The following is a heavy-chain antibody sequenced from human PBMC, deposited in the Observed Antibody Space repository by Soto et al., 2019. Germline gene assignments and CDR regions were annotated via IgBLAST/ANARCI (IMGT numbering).Heavy chain of an antibody. CDR2: IYHSGST. CDR3: ARHFLGDYYYFDY. V-gene: IGHV4-30-2*01. D-gene: IGHD4-17*01. Sequence: PSETLSLTCAVSGGSISSGGYSWSWIRQPPGKGLEWIGYIYHSGSTYYNPSLKSRVTISVDRSKNQFSLKLSSVTAADTAVYYCARHFLGDYYYFDYWGQGTLVTVSS. CDR1: GGSISSGGYS. J-gene: IGHJ4*02.